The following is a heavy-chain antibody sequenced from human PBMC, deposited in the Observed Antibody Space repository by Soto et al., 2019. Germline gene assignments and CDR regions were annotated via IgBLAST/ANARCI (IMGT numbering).Heavy chain of an antibody. Sequence: GGSLRLSCSASGFTFSSYAMHWVRQAPGKGLEYVSAISSNGGSTYYADSVKGRFTISRDNSKNTLYLQMSSLRAEDTAVYYCAGPQTAVDTPKYYYYGMDVWGQGTTVTVSS. CDR3: AGPQTAVDTPKYYYYGMDV. D-gene: IGHD5-18*01. J-gene: IGHJ6*02. V-gene: IGHV3-64D*06. CDR1: GFTFSSYA. CDR2: ISSNGGST.